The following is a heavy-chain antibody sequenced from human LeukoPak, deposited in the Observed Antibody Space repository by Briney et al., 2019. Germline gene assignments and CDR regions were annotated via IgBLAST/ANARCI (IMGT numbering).Heavy chain of an antibody. V-gene: IGHV1-2*02. D-gene: IGHD5-18*01. CDR3: ARGRGYSYGTYYYMDV. Sequence: ASVKVFCKASGYTFTGYYMHWVRQAPGQGLEWMGWINPNSGGTNYAQKFQGRVTMTRDTSISTAYMELSRLRSDDTAVYYCARGRGYSYGTYYYMDVWGKGTTVTVSS. J-gene: IGHJ6*03. CDR2: INPNSGGT. CDR1: GYTFTGYY.